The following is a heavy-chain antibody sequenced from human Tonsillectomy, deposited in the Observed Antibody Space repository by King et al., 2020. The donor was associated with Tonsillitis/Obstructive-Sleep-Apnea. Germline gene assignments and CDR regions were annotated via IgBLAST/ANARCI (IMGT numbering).Heavy chain of an antibody. CDR3: AKEGEEGVSLLVDY. Sequence: VQLVESGGGVVQPGRSLRLSCTASGFTFSTYGMHWVRQAPGKGLEGVAIISYDGSNKYCVDSVKGRFSISRDNSKNTLYLQMNSLRPEDTARYYWAKEGEEGVSLLVDYWGQGSLVTVSS. CDR2: ISYDGSNK. CDR1: GFTFSTYG. V-gene: IGHV3-30*18. D-gene: IGHD3-10*01. J-gene: IGHJ4*02.